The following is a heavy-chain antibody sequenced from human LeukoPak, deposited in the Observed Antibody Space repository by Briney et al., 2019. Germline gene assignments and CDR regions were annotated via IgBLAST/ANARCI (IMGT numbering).Heavy chain of an antibody. CDR2: IGTYNSNR. CDR1: GYSFTIYG. D-gene: IGHD3-10*01. J-gene: IGHJ4*02. CDR3: ARSAEDRRRYYYGSGTYPPDY. V-gene: IGHV1-18*01. Sequence: SVTVSCTASGYSFTIYGYSWVWQRHGQGLGRKWCIGTYNSNRNNAQTLQGRGTITTDTATSKPYIELRSLRSDDTAVYYCARSAEDRRRYYYGSGTYPPDYWGQGTLVTVPS.